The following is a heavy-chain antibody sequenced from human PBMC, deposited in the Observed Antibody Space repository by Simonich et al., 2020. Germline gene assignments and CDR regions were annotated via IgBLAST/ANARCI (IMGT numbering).Heavy chain of an antibody. D-gene: IGHD6-19*01. V-gene: IGHV3-21*01. CDR3: ARWIAVAGTGAYGMDV. J-gene: IGHJ6*02. CDR2: ISSSSSYI. CDR1: GFTFSSYS. Sequence: EVQLVESGGGLVKPGGSLRLSCAASGFTFSSYSMNWVRQAPGKGLEWVSSISSSSSYIYYANSLKGRFTISRDNAKNSLYRQMNSLRAEDTALYYGARWIAVAGTGAYGMDVWGQGTTVTVSS.